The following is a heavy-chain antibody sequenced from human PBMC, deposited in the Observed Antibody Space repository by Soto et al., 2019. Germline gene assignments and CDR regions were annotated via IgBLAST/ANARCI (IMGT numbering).Heavy chain of an antibody. CDR2: IHYSGTT. CDR3: ARHYIMVHGVRTTSFDK. CDR1: GDSIYGYY. J-gene: IGHJ4*02. V-gene: IGHV4-59*08. D-gene: IGHD3-10*01. Sequence: QVQLQESGPGLVKPSETLSLTCTVSGDSIYGYYWSWIRQPPGKGLEWIGYIHYSGTTNYNPSLKSRVTISLDMSKNHFSLKLNSVTAADTAVYYCARHYIMVHGVRTTSFDKWGQGTLVTVSS.